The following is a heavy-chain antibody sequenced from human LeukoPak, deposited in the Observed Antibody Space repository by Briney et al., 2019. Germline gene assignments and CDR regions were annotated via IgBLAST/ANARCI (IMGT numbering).Heavy chain of an antibody. D-gene: IGHD6-19*01. CDR2: ISGSGGST. V-gene: IGHV3-23*01. CDR1: GFTFSSYA. CDR3: ATAPATNIAVEGLLEY. Sequence: GGSLRLSCAASGFTFSSYAMSWVRQAPGKGLEWVSAISGSGGSTYYADSVKGRFTISRDSSKNTLYLQMNSLRAEDTAVYYCATAPATNIAVEGLLEYWGQGTLVTVSS. J-gene: IGHJ4*02.